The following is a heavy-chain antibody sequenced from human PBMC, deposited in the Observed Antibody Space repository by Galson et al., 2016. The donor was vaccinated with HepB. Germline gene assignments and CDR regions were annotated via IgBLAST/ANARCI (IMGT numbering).Heavy chain of an antibody. Sequence: SLRLSCATSGFTFRSYAVNWVRQAPGKRLEWVSAFSGSGDITFYADSVKGRFTISSDDSKNTLYLQMNSLRVDDTAMYYCVKGSGGHWGQGTLVTVAS. D-gene: IGHD4-23*01. CDR1: GFTFRSYA. CDR3: VKGSGGH. V-gene: IGHV3-23*01. J-gene: IGHJ4*02. CDR2: FSGSGDIT.